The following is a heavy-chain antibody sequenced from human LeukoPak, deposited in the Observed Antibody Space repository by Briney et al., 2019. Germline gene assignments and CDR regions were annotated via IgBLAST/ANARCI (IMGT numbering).Heavy chain of an antibody. CDR3: ARDRPGSGWYYFDS. V-gene: IGHV3-48*04. Sequence: PGWALRLSCAASGFTFSSYSMNGVRQAPGKGLECVSFITRSSSTIHYVYSVKGRFTISRDNAKNSLYLQMNSLRAEDTAVYYCARDRPGSGWYYFDSWGQGTLVTVSS. J-gene: IGHJ4*02. CDR2: ITRSSSTI. CDR1: GFTFSSYS. D-gene: IGHD6-19*01.